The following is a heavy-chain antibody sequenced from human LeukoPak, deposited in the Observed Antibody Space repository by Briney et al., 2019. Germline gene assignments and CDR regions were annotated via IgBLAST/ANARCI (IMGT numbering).Heavy chain of an antibody. D-gene: IGHD3-3*01. CDR1: GGSISSGAYS. Sequence: SETLSLTCTVSGGSISSGAYSWSWIRQHPGKGLEWIGYIYYSGSTYYSPSLKSRVTISVDTSKNQFSLKLSSVTAADTAVYYCARGRVNWFDPWGQGTLVTVSS. CDR3: ARGRVNWFDP. J-gene: IGHJ5*02. CDR2: IYYSGST. V-gene: IGHV4-31*03.